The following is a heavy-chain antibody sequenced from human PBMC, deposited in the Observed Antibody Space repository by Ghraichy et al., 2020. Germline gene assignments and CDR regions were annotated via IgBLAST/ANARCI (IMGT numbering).Heavy chain of an antibody. CDR3: ARALLFCSGGSCYSWGAFDI. CDR1: GDSVSSNSAA. D-gene: IGHD2-15*01. V-gene: IGHV6-1*01. CDR2: TYYRSKWYN. Sequence: SQTLSLTCAISGDSVSSNSAAWNWPRQSPSRGLEWLGRTYYRSKWYNDYAVSVKSRITINPDTSKNQFSLQMNSVNPEDTAVYYCARALLFCSGGSCYSWGAFDIWGQGTMVTVSS. J-gene: IGHJ3*02.